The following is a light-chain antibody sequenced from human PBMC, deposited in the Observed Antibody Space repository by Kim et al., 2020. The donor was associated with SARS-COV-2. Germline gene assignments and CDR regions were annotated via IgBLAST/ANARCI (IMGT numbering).Light chain of an antibody. Sequence: ASVGDSVTITCQASQDITRYLNWYQHKPGKAPKLLIYDASNLEIEVPSRFSGSGFGTDFTFTISSLQPEDIATYFCQQYDDLPLTFGGGTKVEIK. CDR1: QDITRY. CDR2: DAS. V-gene: IGKV1-33*01. J-gene: IGKJ4*01. CDR3: QQYDDLPLT.